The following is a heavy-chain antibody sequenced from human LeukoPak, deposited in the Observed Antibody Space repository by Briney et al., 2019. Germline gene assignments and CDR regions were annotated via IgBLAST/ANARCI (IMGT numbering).Heavy chain of an antibody. Sequence: PGGTLRLSCAASGFTFNTYNMNWVRQAPGKGLEWISYISSGSSTIFYADSVKGRFTISRDNAKNSLYLQMNSLRAEDTAVYYCAKVNGDYYDSSGYLYWGQGTLVTVSS. D-gene: IGHD3-22*01. CDR2: ISSGSSTI. V-gene: IGHV3-48*01. J-gene: IGHJ4*02. CDR3: AKVNGDYYDSSGYLY. CDR1: GFTFNTYN.